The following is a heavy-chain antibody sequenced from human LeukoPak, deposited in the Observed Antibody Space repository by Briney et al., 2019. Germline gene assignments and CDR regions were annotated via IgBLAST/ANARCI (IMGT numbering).Heavy chain of an antibody. Sequence: PSETLSLTCTVSGGSISSYYRSWIRQPAGKGLEWIGRIYTSGSTNYNPSLKSRVTMSVDTSKNQFSLKLSSVTAADTAVYYCARDWFPAARRREFDPWGQGTLVTVSS. D-gene: IGHD2-2*01. V-gene: IGHV4-4*07. J-gene: IGHJ5*02. CDR1: GGSISSYY. CDR2: IYTSGST. CDR3: ARDWFPAARRREFDP.